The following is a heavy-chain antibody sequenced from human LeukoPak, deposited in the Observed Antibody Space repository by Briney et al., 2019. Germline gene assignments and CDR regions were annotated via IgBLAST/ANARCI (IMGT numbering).Heavy chain of an antibody. CDR3: ARDRPNTAMVRLFDY. J-gene: IGHJ4*02. Sequence: ASVKVSCKASGYTFTSYYMHWVRQAPGQGLEWLGIINPSDGSTTYAQKFQGRVTMTRDMSTSTVYMELSSLRSEDTAVYYCARDRPNTAMVRLFDYWGQGTLVTVSS. CDR1: GYTFTSYY. D-gene: IGHD5-18*01. CDR2: INPSDGST. V-gene: IGHV1-46*01.